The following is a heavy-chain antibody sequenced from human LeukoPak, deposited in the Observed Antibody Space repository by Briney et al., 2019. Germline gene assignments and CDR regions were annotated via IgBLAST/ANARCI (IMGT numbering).Heavy chain of an antibody. Sequence: GGSLRLSCAASGFTVSSNYMSWVRQAPGKGLEWVSLIYSNGSTYYADSVRGRFTISRDNSKNTLYLQMNSLRAEDTAVYFCARDLGYCSGGSCYVGYFDYWGQGTLVTVSS. V-gene: IGHV3-66*01. CDR3: ARDLGYCSGGSCYVGYFDY. J-gene: IGHJ4*02. CDR2: IYSNGST. D-gene: IGHD2-15*01. CDR1: GFTVSSNY.